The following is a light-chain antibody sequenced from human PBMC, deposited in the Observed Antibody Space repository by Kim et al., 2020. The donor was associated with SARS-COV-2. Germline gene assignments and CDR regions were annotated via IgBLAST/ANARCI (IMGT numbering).Light chain of an antibody. CDR1: SSDVGGDNY. CDR2: DVS. V-gene: IGLV2-11*01. J-gene: IGLJ2*01. CDR3: CSYAGDYTLV. Sequence: GQSVTISCTGTSSDVGGDNYVSWYQHHPGKAPKLMIYDVSKRPSGVPDRFSGSKSGNTASLTISGLQAEDESDYYCCSYAGDYTLVFGGGTQLTVL.